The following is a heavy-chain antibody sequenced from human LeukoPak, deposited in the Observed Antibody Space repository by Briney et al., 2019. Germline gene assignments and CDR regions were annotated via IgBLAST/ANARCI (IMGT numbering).Heavy chain of an antibody. D-gene: IGHD3-3*01. CDR2: IYYSVST. Sequence: SETLSLTCTVSGGSISSGDYYWSWIRQPPGKGLEWIGYIYYSVSTYYNPSLKSRVTISVDTSKNQFSLKLSSVTAADTAVYYCARDLYDFWSGSNLNWFDPWGQGTLVTVSS. CDR3: ARDLYDFWSGSNLNWFDP. V-gene: IGHV4-30-4*08. CDR1: GGSISSGDYY. J-gene: IGHJ5*02.